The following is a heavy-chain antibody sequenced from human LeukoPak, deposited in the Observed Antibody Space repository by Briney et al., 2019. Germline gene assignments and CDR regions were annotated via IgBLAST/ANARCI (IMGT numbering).Heavy chain of an antibody. CDR1: GYTFTSYG. CDR3: AGGQYYYDSSGYYSLDH. V-gene: IGHV1-18*01. Sequence: ASVKVSCKASGYTFTSYGISWVRQAPGQGLEWMGWISAYNGNTNYAQKLQGRVTMTTDTSTSTAYMELRSLRSDDTAVYYCAGGQYYYDSSGYYSLDHWGQGTLVTVSS. J-gene: IGHJ4*02. CDR2: ISAYNGNT. D-gene: IGHD3-22*01.